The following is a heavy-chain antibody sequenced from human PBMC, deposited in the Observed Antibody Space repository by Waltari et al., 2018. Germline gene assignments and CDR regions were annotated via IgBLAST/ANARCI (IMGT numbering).Heavy chain of an antibody. Sequence: QVQLQESGPGLVKPSETLSLTCPVSGGSISSYYLSWIRPPAGKGLEWIGRIYTSGTTNYNPTLKSRVTMSVDTSKNQFTLKLSSVTAAETAVYYCARDRYDFAFDYWGQGTLVTVSS. CDR3: ARDRYDFAFDY. D-gene: IGHD3-3*01. CDR1: GGSISSYY. V-gene: IGHV4-4*07. CDR2: IYTSGTT. J-gene: IGHJ4*02.